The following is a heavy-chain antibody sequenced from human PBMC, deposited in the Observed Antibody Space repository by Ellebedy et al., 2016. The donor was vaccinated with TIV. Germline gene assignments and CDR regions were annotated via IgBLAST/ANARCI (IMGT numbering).Heavy chain of an antibody. D-gene: IGHD3-22*01. Sequence: PGGSLRLSCAASGFTFSSYDMHWVRQATGKGLEWVSAIGTAGDTYYPGSVKGRFTISRENAKNSLYLQMNSLRAGDTAVYYCARGTQWLSLGGWYFDLWGRGTLVTVSS. J-gene: IGHJ2*01. V-gene: IGHV3-13*01. CDR3: ARGTQWLSLGGWYFDL. CDR2: IGTAGDT. CDR1: GFTFSSYD.